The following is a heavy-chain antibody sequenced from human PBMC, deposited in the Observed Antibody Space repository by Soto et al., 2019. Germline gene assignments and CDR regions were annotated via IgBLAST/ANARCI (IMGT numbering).Heavy chain of an antibody. J-gene: IGHJ3*02. CDR1: GGSVNDYY. CDR3: ASGLRPNPVDI. D-gene: IGHD2-15*01. V-gene: IGHV4-59*02. CDR2: IYYSGST. Sequence: SETLSLTCTFSGGSVNDYYWSWLRQPPGKGLEWLGYIYYSGSTKYNPSLKSRVTISVDTSRNQFSLNLRPVTTADTAVYYCASGLRPNPVDIWGLGTMVTVS.